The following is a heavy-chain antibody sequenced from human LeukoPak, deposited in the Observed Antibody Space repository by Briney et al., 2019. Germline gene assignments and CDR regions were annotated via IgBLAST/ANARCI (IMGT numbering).Heavy chain of an antibody. J-gene: IGHJ6*02. Sequence: PGGSLRLSCGASGFTFSRYWMYWVRQAPGKGLVWVGLINEDETYATYADSVKGRFTISRDNAKNTLYLQMNSLGAEDTAVYYCAREAGDYGYYYYGMDVWGQGTTVTVSS. D-gene: IGHD4-17*01. CDR1: GFTFSRYW. V-gene: IGHV3-74*03. CDR3: AREAGDYGYYYYGMDV. CDR2: INEDETYA.